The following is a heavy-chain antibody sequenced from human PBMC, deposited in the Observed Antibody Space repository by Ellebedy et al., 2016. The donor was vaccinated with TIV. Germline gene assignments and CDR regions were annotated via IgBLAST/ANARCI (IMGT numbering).Heavy chain of an antibody. CDR2: IYHSGST. CDR1: GYSISSGYY. CDR3: ARDQQHQLDY. D-gene: IGHD2-2*01. V-gene: IGHV4-38-2*02. J-gene: IGHJ4*02. Sequence: SETLSLTXTVSGYSISSGYYWGWIRQPPGKGLEWIGSIYHSGSTYYNPSLKSRVTISVDTSKNQFSLKLSSVTAADTAVYYCARDQQHQLDYWGQGTLVTVSS.